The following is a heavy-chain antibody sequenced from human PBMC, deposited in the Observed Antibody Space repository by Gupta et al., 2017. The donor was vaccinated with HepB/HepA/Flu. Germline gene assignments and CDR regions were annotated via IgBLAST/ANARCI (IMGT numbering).Heavy chain of an antibody. Sequence: QVQLVESGGGVVQPGRSLRLSCAASGFTFSSYAMHWVRQAPGKGLEWVAVISYDGSNKYYADSVKGRFTISRDNSKNTLYLQMNSLRAEDTAVYYCARGPGRATVAGTWNLGYWGQGTLVTVSS. CDR1: GFTFSSYA. D-gene: IGHD6-19*01. CDR2: ISYDGSNK. J-gene: IGHJ4*02. CDR3: ARGPGRATVAGTWNLGY. V-gene: IGHV3-30-3*01.